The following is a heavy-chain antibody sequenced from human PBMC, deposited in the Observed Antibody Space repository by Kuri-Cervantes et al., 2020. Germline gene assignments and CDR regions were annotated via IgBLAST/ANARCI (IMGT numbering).Heavy chain of an antibody. CDR3: ARATVTTPHWYVDL. CDR2: INPNSGGT. CDR1: GYTFTGYY. V-gene: IGHV1-2*02. Sequence: ASVKVSCKASGYTFTGYYMHWVRQAPGQGLEWMGWINPNSGGTNYAQKFQGRVTMTRDTSISTAYMELSRLRSDDTAVYYCARATVTTPHWYVDLWGHGTLVTVSS. D-gene: IGHD4-17*01. J-gene: IGHJ2*01.